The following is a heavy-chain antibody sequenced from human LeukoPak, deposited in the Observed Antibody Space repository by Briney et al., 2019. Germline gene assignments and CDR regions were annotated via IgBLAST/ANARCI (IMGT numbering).Heavy chain of an antibody. CDR2: INPNSGGT. V-gene: IGHV1-2*02. Sequence: ASVKVSCKASGYTFTGYCMHWVRQAPGQGLEWMGWINPNSGGTNYAQKFQGRVTMTRDTSISTAYMELSRLRSDDTAVYYCARDWGDGYNIDYWGQGTLVTVSS. J-gene: IGHJ4*02. D-gene: IGHD5-24*01. CDR1: GYTFTGYC. CDR3: ARDWGDGYNIDY.